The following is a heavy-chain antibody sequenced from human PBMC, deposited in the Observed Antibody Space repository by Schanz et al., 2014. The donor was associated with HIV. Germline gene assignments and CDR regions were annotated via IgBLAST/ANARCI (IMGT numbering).Heavy chain of an antibody. CDR2: IWNDGTSK. CDR1: GFTFSNYA. J-gene: IGHJ5*02. D-gene: IGHD1-26*01. Sequence: QVHLVESGGGVVQPGTSLRLSCAASGFTFSNYAIHWVRQAPGKGLEGVTLIWNDGTSKYYADSVKGRFTISRDNAKNSLYLQMNSLTPEDTAVYYCARDKKSGNNDGGFDPWGQGTLVTVSS. V-gene: IGHV3-33*01. CDR3: ARDKKSGNNDGGFDP.